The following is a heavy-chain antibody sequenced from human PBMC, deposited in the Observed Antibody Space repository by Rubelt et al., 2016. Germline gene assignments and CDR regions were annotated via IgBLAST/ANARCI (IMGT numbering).Heavy chain of an antibody. V-gene: IGHV1-3*01. Sequence: QVQLVQSGAEVKKPGASVKVSCKASGYTFTSYSMHWVRQAPGQRLEWMGWINAGNGDTKYTQKFQGRFTITRDTPATTAYNEMSSLRSAATAWYYCAAHGSGWSFDYWGEGALVTVSS. CDR3: AAHGSGWSFDY. CDR2: INAGNGDT. CDR1: GYTFTSYS. J-gene: IGHJ4*02. D-gene: IGHD6-19*01.